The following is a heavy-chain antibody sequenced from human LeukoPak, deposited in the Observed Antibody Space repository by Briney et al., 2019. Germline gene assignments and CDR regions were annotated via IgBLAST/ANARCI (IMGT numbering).Heavy chain of an antibody. V-gene: IGHV4-59*08. CDR1: GGSISSYY. CDR3: ASISTGPFDY. Sequence: PSETLSLTCTVSGGSISSYYWSWIRQPPGKGLEWIGYIYYSGSTNYKPSLKSRVTISVDTSKNQFSLKLSSVTAADTAVYYCASISTGPFDYWGQGTLVTVSS. CDR2: IYYSGST. J-gene: IGHJ4*02. D-gene: IGHD2-2*01.